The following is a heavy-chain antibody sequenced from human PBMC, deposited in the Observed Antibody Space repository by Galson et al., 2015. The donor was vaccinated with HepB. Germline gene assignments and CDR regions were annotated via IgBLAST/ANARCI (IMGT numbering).Heavy chain of an antibody. Sequence: SETLSLTCAVSGGSISGRNWWNWVRQPPGKGLEWIGEIYHSGSANYNPSLKSRVTISVDMSKNHFSLKLTSVTAADTAVYYCAMGRVGATSPQYNWFDPWGQGALVTVSS. J-gene: IGHJ5*02. CDR3: AMGRVGATSPQYNWFDP. CDR1: GGSISGRNW. V-gene: IGHV4-4*02. CDR2: IYHSGSA. D-gene: IGHD1-26*01.